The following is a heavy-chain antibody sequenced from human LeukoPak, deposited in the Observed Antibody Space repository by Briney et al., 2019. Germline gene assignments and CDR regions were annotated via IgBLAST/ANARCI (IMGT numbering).Heavy chain of an antibody. D-gene: IGHD6-19*01. CDR2: INPNSGGT. CDR3: ATENIAVAGCFDY. J-gene: IGHJ4*02. Sequence: ASVKVSCKASGYTFTGYYMHWVRQAPGQGLGWMGWINPNSGGTNYAQKFQGRVTMTRDTSISTAYMELSRLRSDDTAVYYCATENIAVAGCFDYWGQGTLVTVSS. V-gene: IGHV1-2*02. CDR1: GYTFTGYY.